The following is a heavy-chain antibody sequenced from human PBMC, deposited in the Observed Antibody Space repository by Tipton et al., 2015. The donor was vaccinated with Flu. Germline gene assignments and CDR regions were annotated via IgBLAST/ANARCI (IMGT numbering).Heavy chain of an antibody. CDR3: APDTYWGDYFDY. CDR2: IKSGPDGGTT. J-gene: IGHJ4*02. V-gene: IGHV3-15*01. CDR1: GFTFSNAW. D-gene: IGHD7-27*01. Sequence: SLRLSCAASGFTFSNAWMSWVRQAPGKGLEWVGRIKSGPDGGTTDFAANVKGRFTISRDDSQHTLYLQMDSLKTEDTAVYFCAPDTYWGDYFDYWGRGTLVTVSS.